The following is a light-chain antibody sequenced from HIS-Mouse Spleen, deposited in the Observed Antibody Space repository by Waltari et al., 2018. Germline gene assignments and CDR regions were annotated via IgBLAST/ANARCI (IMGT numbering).Light chain of an antibody. Sequence: DIQMTQSPSTLSASVGDRFPITCRASQSISSWLAWYQQKPGKAPKLLIYKASSLESGVPSRFSGSGSGTEFTLTISSLQPDDFATYYCQQYNSYIFTFGPGTKVDIK. CDR1: QSISSW. J-gene: IGKJ3*01. CDR3: QQYNSYIFT. CDR2: KAS. V-gene: IGKV1-5*03.